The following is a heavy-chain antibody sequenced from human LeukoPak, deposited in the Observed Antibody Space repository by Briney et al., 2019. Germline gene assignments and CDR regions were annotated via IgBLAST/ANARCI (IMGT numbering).Heavy chain of an antibody. V-gene: IGHV1-2*02. Sequence: ASVKVSCKASGYTFTGYYIHWVRQAPGQGLEWMGWINPNSGGTSYAQKFQGRVTMTRDTSISTAYMDLSRLRSDDTAVYYCARDFNNCFDPWGQGTLVTVSS. J-gene: IGHJ5*02. CDR1: GYTFTGYY. CDR2: INPNSGGT. CDR3: ARDFNNCFDP.